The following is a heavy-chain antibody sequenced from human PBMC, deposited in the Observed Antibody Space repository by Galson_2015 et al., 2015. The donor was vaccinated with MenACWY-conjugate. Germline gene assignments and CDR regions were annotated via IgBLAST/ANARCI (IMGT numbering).Heavy chain of an antibody. J-gene: IGHJ6*03. Sequence: SLRLSCAASGFTFSDYYMSWIRQAPGKGLEWVSYISSSSSHTNYADSVKGRFTISRDNAKNSLYLQMNSLRAEDTAVYYCARDRRDSSSWYGYYYMDVWGKGTTVTVSS. CDR3: ARDRRDSSSWYGYYYMDV. CDR1: GFTFSDYY. V-gene: IGHV3-11*06. CDR2: ISSSSSHT. D-gene: IGHD6-13*01.